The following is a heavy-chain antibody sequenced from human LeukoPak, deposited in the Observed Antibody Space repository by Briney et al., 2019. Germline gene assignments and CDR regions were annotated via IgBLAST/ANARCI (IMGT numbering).Heavy chain of an antibody. CDR1: GFTFSSYA. CDR2: ISPSGDIL. Sequence: GGSLRLSCAASGFTFSSYAMSWVRQAPGKGLEWVSGISPSGDILYYADSVKGQFTISRDNSKNTVYLQMNSLRAEDTAVYYCAKDPVYGSGQSHPSDYWGQGTLVTVSS. V-gene: IGHV3-23*01. D-gene: IGHD3-3*01. CDR3: AKDPVYGSGQSHPSDY. J-gene: IGHJ4*02.